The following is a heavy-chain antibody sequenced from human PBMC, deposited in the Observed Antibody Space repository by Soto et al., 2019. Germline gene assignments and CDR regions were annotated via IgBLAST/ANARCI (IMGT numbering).Heavy chain of an antibody. V-gene: IGHV3-66*01. CDR1: GYTVTSNY. Sequence: DVRLVESGGGLVQPGGSLRLSCAASGASGYTVTSNYMHWVRQAPGKGLEWVSPIYSVGNTYYADSVKVRFAVSRDKTKNTLYLQMNSLRAEATASYFCANRNFHFSYIDVWGKGTTVTVAS. CDR2: IYSVGNT. J-gene: IGHJ6*03. D-gene: IGHD1-7*01. CDR3: ANRNFHFSYIDV.